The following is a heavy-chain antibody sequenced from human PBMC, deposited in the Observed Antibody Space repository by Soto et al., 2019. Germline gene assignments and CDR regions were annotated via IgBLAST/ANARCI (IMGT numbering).Heavy chain of an antibody. J-gene: IGHJ4*02. D-gene: IGHD1-26*01. CDR3: ARDLSGTYSFDY. Sequence: QVQLQESGPGLVKPSQTLSLTCTVSDGSIGSGTNYWSWIRQPPGKGLEWIGHIYYDGSSYYNPSLKSRAHISVDTSKNQFSLKLYSVTAADTAVYYCARDLSGTYSFDYWGQGTLVTVSS. CDR1: DGSIGSGTNY. V-gene: IGHV4-30-4*01. CDR2: IYYDGSS.